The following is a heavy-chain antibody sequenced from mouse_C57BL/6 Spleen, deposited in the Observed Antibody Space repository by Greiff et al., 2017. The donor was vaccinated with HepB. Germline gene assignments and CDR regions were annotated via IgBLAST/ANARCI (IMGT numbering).Heavy chain of an antibody. CDR2: IRNKANNHAT. D-gene: IGHD2-2*01. Sequence: EVMLVESGGGLVQPGGSMKLSCAASGFTFSDAWMDWVRQSPEKGLEWVAEIRNKANNHATYYAESVKGRFTISRDDSKSSVYLQMNSLRAEDTGIYYCTRIYYGYDGAWFAYWGQGTLVTVSA. J-gene: IGHJ3*01. V-gene: IGHV6-6*01. CDR1: GFTFSDAW. CDR3: TRIYYGYDGAWFAY.